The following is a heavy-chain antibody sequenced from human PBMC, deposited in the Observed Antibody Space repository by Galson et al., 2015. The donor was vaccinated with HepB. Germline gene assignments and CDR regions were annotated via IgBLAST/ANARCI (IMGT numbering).Heavy chain of an antibody. J-gene: IGHJ4*02. D-gene: IGHD3-9*01. Sequence: SVKVSCKASGYTFTHHYIQWVRQAPGQGLEWLGMINPSGGTTSYAEEFQGRITMTRDTSTGTVYMELSSLRSEDTAIYYCARVYNIMTGYSYFDFWGQGSLVTVSS. CDR1: GYTFTHHY. CDR2: INPSGGTT. V-gene: IGHV1-46*01. CDR3: ARVYNIMTGYSYFDF.